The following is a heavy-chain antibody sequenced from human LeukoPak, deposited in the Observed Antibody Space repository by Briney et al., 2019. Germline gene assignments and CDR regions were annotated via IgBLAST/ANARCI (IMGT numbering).Heavy chain of an antibody. CDR2: ISSSSSYI. CDR3: ARDQGEYGGNSFDY. J-gene: IGHJ4*02. D-gene: IGHD4-23*01. CDR1: GFTFSSYS. V-gene: IGHV3-21*01. Sequence: GGSLRLSCAASGFTFSSYSMNWVRQAPGKGLEWVSSISSSSSYIYYADSVKGRFTISRDNAKNSPYLQMNSLRAEDTAVYYCARDQGEYGGNSFDYWGQGTLVTVSS.